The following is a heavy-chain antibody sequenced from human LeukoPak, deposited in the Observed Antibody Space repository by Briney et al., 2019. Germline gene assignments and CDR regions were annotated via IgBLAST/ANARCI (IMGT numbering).Heavy chain of an antibody. D-gene: IGHD2-2*01. CDR1: GFTFSSYA. CDR2: ISSNGGST. V-gene: IGHV3-64*01. CDR3: ARDGRDCSSISCYGDY. J-gene: IGHJ4*02. Sequence: GGSLRLSCAASGFTFSSYAMHWVRQAPGKGLEYVSAISSNGGSTYYANSVKGRFTISRDNSKNTLYLQMGSLRAEDMAVYYCARDGRDCSSISCYGDYWGQGTLATVSS.